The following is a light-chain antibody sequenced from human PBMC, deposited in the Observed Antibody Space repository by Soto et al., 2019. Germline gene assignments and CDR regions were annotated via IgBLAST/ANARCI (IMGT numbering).Light chain of an antibody. Sequence: EIVMTQSPATLSVSPGERATLSCRASQSVSSNLAWYQQKPGQAPRLLIYGASTRAPGIPARFSGSGSGTELPLTISSLQSEDFAVYYCQQYNNWPPLTFGGGTKVEIK. CDR1: QSVSSN. V-gene: IGKV3-15*01. CDR2: GAS. CDR3: QQYNNWPPLT. J-gene: IGKJ4*01.